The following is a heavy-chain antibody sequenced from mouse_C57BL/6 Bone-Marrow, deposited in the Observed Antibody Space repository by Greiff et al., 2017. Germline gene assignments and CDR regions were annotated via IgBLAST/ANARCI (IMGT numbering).Heavy chain of an antibody. D-gene: IGHD5-5*01. V-gene: IGHV7-3*01. J-gene: IGHJ3*01. CDR1: GFTFTAYY. Sequence: EVTLVESGGGLVQPGGSLSLSCAASGFTFTAYYMSLVRQPPGKALEWLGFIRNKANGYTTEYRASVKGRFTISRDNSKSILYLQMNALRAEDSATYYCASNYLFAYWGQGTLVTVSA. CDR3: ASNYLFAY. CDR2: IRNKANGYTT.